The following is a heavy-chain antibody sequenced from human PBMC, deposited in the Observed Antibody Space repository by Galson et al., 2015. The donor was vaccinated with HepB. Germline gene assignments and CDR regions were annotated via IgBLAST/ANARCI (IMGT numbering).Heavy chain of an antibody. CDR3: ARDRYYYYGMDV. Sequence: SLRLSCAASGFTFSSYWMHWVRQAPGKGLVWVSRINTDGSSTSYADSVKGRFTISRDNAKNTLYLQMNSLRAEDTAVYYCARDRYYYYGMDVWGQGTTVTVSS. CDR2: INTDGSST. J-gene: IGHJ6*02. CDR1: GFTFSSYW. V-gene: IGHV3-74*01.